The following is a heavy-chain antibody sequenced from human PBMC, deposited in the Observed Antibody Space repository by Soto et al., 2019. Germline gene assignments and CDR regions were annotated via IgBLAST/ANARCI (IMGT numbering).Heavy chain of an antibody. CDR3: ARSYSGYYFDY. Sequence: EVQLVESGGGLVQPGGSLRLSCAASGFTFSSYAMHWVRQAPGKGLEYVSAISSNGGSTYYANSVKGRFTISRDNSKNTLYLQMGSLRPEEMAVYYCARSYSGYYFDYWGQGTLVTVSS. CDR2: ISSNGGST. CDR1: GFTFSSYA. J-gene: IGHJ4*02. D-gene: IGHD1-26*01. V-gene: IGHV3-64*01.